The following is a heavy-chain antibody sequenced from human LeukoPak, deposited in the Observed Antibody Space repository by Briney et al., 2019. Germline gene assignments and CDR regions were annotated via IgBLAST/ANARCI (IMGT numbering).Heavy chain of an antibody. CDR1: GYTLTELS. Sequence: ASVKVSCKVSGYTLTELSMHWVRQAPGKGLEWMGGFDPEDGETIYAQKFQGRVTMTEDTSTDTAYMELSSLRSEDTAVYYCATYFLVVVTAIRGSNRVETDYWGQGTLVTVSS. V-gene: IGHV1-24*01. CDR2: FDPEDGET. D-gene: IGHD2-21*02. CDR3: ATYFLVVVTAIRGSNRVETDY. J-gene: IGHJ4*02.